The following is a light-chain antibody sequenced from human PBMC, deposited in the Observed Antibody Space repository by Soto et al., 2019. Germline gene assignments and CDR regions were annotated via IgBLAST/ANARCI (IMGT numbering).Light chain of an antibody. V-gene: IGKV3-15*01. J-gene: IGKJ4*01. CDR2: SAS. CDR1: QSVSTN. CDR3: QQYNSWPLT. Sequence: EIVMTQSPATLSVSPGERATLSCRASQSVSTNLAWYQQRPGQAPRLLIHSASTGATGIPARFSGSGSGTEFTLTISSLQSEDFAVYYCQQYNSWPLTFGGGTKVEIK.